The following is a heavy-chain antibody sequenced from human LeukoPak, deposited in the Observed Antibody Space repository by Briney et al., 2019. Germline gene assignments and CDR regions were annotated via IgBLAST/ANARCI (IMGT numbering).Heavy chain of an antibody. CDR3: ARFSGGVTGNGCDI. D-gene: IGHD1-20*01. J-gene: IGHJ3*02. CDR1: GYTLTELS. Sequence: ASVKVSCKVSGYTLTELSMHWVRQAPGKGLEWMGGFDPEDGETIYAQKFQGRVTMTEDTSTDTAYMELSSLRSDDTAVYYCARFSGGVTGNGCDIWGQGTMVTVSS. CDR2: FDPEDGET. V-gene: IGHV1-24*01.